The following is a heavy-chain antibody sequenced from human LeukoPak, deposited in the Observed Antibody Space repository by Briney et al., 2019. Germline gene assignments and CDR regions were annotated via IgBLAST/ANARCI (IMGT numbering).Heavy chain of an antibody. CDR3: ARDHSNTRIQESNWFDP. J-gene: IGHJ5*02. Sequence: ASVKVSCKASGGIFSSYAISWVGQAPGQGLEWMGKIIPILGIVNYAQKFQGRVTITAYKSTSTAYMELSSLRSEDTAVYSCARDHSNTRIQESNWFDPWGQGTLVTVSS. CDR2: IIPILGIV. D-gene: IGHD3-22*01. V-gene: IGHV1-69*04. CDR1: GGIFSSYA.